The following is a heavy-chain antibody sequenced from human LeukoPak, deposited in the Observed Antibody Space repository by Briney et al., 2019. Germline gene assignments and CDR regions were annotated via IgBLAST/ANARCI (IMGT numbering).Heavy chain of an antibody. Sequence: GGSLRLSCAASGFTFSSYAMHWVRQAPGKGLEWVAVISYDGSNKYYADSVKGRFTISRDNSKNTLYLQMNSLRAEDTAVYYCAKPGYGDYGGGVDYWGQGTLVTVSS. V-gene: IGHV3-30*04. J-gene: IGHJ4*02. D-gene: IGHD4-17*01. CDR2: ISYDGSNK. CDR1: GFTFSSYA. CDR3: AKPGYGDYGGGVDY.